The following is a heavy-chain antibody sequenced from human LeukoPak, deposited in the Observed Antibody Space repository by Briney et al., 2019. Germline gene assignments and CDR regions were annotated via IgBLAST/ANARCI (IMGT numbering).Heavy chain of an antibody. CDR1: GHSISSSSYY. CDR3: ARLSLLLWFGELRYKWFDP. CDR2: IYYSGRT. V-gene: IGHV4-39*01. D-gene: IGHD3-10*01. Sequence: PSETLSLTCTVSGHSISSSSYYWGSIRQPPGKGLEWIGNIYYSGRTYYHPSLKSRVTISVDTSKNQFSLRLYSVTAADTAVYYCARLSLLLWFGELRYKWFDPWGQGTLVTVSS. J-gene: IGHJ5*02.